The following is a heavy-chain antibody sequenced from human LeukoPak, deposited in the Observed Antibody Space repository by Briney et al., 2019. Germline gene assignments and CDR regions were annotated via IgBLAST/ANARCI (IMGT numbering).Heavy chain of an antibody. CDR2: ISSSSSYI. V-gene: IGHV3-21*01. CDR1: GFTFSSYS. J-gene: IGHJ3*02. D-gene: IGHD3-3*01. Sequence: PGGSLRLSCAASGFTFSSYSMNWVRQAPGKGLEWVSSISSSSSYIYYADSVKGRFTISRDNAKNSLYLQMNSLRAEDTAVYYCARDGVLRFLEWPHDAFDIWGQGTMVTVSS. CDR3: ARDGVLRFLEWPHDAFDI.